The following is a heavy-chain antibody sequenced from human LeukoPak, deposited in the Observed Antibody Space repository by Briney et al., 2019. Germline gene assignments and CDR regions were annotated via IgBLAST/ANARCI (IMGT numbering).Heavy chain of an antibody. D-gene: IGHD2-15*01. CDR1: GVSISSSDYY. CDR3: ASSTDIVLMAAAN. J-gene: IGHJ4*02. Sequence: PSETLSLTCTVSGVSISSSDYYWGWIRQSPGKGLEWIGTLNYHGNTYYNPSLKSRVTISVDTSKSHFSLKLSSVTAADTAVYFCASSTDIVLMAAANWGQGTLVTVAS. CDR2: LNYHGNT. V-gene: IGHV4-39*02.